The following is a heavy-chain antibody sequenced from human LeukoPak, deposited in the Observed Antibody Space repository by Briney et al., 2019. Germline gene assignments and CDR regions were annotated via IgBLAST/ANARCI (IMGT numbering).Heavy chain of an antibody. J-gene: IGHJ6*03. CDR1: GYTFTSYD. Sequence: ASVKVSCKASGYTFTSYDINWVRQATGQGLEWMGWMNPNSGNTGYAQKFQGRVTMTRNTSISTAYMELSSLRSEDTAVYYCARGSSSSNYYYMDVWGKGTTVTVSS. D-gene: IGHD6-6*01. V-gene: IGHV1-8*01. CDR3: ARGSSSSNYYYMDV. CDR2: MNPNSGNT.